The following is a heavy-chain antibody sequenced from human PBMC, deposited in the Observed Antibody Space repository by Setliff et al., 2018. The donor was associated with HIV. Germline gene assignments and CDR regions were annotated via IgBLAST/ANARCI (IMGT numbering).Heavy chain of an antibody. J-gene: IGHJ5*02. CDR2: IIPIFGTA. D-gene: IGHD6-13*01. V-gene: IGHV1-69*13. CDR1: GYSFSSYA. Sequence: GASVKVSCKASGYSFSSYAISWVRQAPGQGLEWMGGIIPIFGTANYAQKFQGRVTITADQSTSTAYMELSSLRSEDTAMYYCARGRVAAVWAAWGQGTLVTVSS. CDR3: ARGRVAAVWAA.